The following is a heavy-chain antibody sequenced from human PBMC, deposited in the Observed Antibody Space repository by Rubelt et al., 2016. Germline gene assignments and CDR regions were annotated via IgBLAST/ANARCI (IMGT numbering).Heavy chain of an antibody. CDR2: IYYTGST. Sequence: QVQLQESGPGLVKPSETLSLTCSVSGGSISTYYWSWIRQPPGKGPEWIAYIYYTGSTNYNPSLKSRVSISIDRSKNQFSLKLSSVTAADTAVYYCARGRNPDYWGQGTLVTVSS. V-gene: IGHV4-59*01. J-gene: IGHJ4*02. CDR1: GGSISTYY. CDR3: ARGRNPDY. D-gene: IGHD1-14*01.